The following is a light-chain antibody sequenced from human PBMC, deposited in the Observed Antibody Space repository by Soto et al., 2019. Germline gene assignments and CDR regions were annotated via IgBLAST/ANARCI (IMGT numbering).Light chain of an antibody. CDR2: EVS. CDR3: FSSTSSGTYV. CDR1: SSDVGNYKY. V-gene: IGLV2-14*01. Sequence: QFALTPPSSVSGSPGQAITISCTGTSSDVGNYKYVSWYQQHPGKAPKLMIYEVSNRPSGVSNRFSGSKSGNTASLTISGLQAEDETDYYCFSSTSSGTYVFGTGTKVTVL. J-gene: IGLJ1*01.